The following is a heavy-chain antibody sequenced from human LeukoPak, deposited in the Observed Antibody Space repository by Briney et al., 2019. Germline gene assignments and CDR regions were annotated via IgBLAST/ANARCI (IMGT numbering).Heavy chain of an antibody. CDR3: ARDPVVASPGPFYYHYMDV. CDR2: IDSSGNT. Sequence: GGSPRLSCAASGFAVSSNYMSWVRQPPGKGLEWLSLIDSSGNTFYADSVKGRFTISRDYLKNTLFLQMNSLRAEDTALYYCARDPVVASPGPFYYHYMDVWGKGTTVTVSS. D-gene: IGHD6-13*01. V-gene: IGHV3-53*01. J-gene: IGHJ6*03. CDR1: GFAVSSNY.